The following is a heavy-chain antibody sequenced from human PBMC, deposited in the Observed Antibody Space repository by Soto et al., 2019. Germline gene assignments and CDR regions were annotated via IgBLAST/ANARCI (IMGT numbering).Heavy chain of an antibody. D-gene: IGHD3-10*01. J-gene: IGHJ6*02. V-gene: IGHV3-23*01. CDR1: GFTFSSYA. CDR3: AKEASLTSREYYYYYYGMDV. CDR2: ISGSGGST. Sequence: GGSLRLSCAASGFTFSSYAMSWVRQAPGKGLEWVSAISGSGGSTYYADSVKGRFTISRDNSKNTLYLQMNSLRAEDTAVYYCAKEASLTSREYYYYYYGMDVWGQGTTVTVYS.